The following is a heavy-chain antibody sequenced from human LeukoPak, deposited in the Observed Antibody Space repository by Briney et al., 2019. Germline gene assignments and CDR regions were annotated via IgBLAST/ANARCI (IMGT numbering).Heavy chain of an antibody. D-gene: IGHD3-22*01. J-gene: IGHJ3*02. Sequence: SETLSLTCSVSGASISLYTWSWIRQAPGKGLEWIGYIFYSGSTNYSPSLMSRVTMSVDTSKNHFSLRLSSVTAADTAIYYCTRVDCFDIIGYEGAFDIWGQRTMVAVSS. CDR3: TRVDCFDIIGYEGAFDI. CDR2: IFYSGST. CDR1: GASISLYT. V-gene: IGHV4-59*01.